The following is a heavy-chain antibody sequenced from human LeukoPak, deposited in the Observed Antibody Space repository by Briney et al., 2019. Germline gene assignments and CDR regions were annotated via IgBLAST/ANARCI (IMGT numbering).Heavy chain of an antibody. CDR1: GFTFSSYG. Sequence: GGSLRLSCAASGFTFSSYGMHWVRQAPGKGLEGVAVIWYDGSNKYYADSVKGRFTISRDNSKNTLYLQMNSLRAEDTAVYYCARGEDILTGFAPYFDYWGQGTLVTVSS. J-gene: IGHJ4*02. CDR2: IWYDGSNK. V-gene: IGHV3-33*01. D-gene: IGHD3-9*01. CDR3: ARGEDILTGFAPYFDY.